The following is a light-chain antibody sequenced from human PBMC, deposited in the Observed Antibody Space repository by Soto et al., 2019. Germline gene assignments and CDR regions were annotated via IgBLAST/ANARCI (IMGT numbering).Light chain of an antibody. CDR1: QSVSSN. J-gene: IGKJ3*01. Sequence: EIVMTQSPATLSVSPGERATLSCRASQSVSSNLAWYQQKPGQAPRLLIYGASTRATGIPARFSGSGSGTEFTLTISSLQTEDFAVYYCQQYNNWPPGAFVPGTKVDIK. CDR3: QQYNNWPPGA. CDR2: GAS. V-gene: IGKV3-15*01.